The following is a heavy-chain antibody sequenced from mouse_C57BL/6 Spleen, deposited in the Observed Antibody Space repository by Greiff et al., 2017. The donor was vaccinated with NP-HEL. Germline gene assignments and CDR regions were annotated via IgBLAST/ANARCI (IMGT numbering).Heavy chain of an antibody. CDR1: GYTFTDYN. CDR2: INPNNGGT. J-gene: IGHJ4*01. Sequence: VQLKQSGPELVKPGASVKMSCKASGYTFTDYNMHWVKQSHGKSLEWIGYINPNNGGTSYNQKFKGKATLTVNKSSSTAYMELRSLTSEDSAVYYCARVSTVVVSYYAMDYWGQGTSVTVSS. CDR3: ARVSTVVVSYYAMDY. V-gene: IGHV1-22*01. D-gene: IGHD1-1*01.